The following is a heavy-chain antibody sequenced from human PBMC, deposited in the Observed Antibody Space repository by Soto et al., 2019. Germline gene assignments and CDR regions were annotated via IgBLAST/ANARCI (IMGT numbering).Heavy chain of an antibody. Sequence: QITLKESGPTLVKPTQTLTLTCTFPGFSLSTSGVGVGWIRQPPGKALEWLALIYWNDDKRYSPSLKSRLTISKDTSKNQVVVTVTNIDTVDTATYYSAHRGGGCGELLLHNWFDPWGQGTLVTVSS. D-gene: IGHD3-10*01. CDR3: AHRGGGCGELLLHNWFDP. CDR1: GFSLSTSGVG. J-gene: IGHJ5*02. V-gene: IGHV2-5*01. CDR2: IYWNDDK.